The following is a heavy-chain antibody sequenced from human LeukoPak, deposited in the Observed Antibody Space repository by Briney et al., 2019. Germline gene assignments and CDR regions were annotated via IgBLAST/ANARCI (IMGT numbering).Heavy chain of an antibody. J-gene: IGHJ4*02. Sequence: PSETLSLTCTVSGGSISSGGYYWSWIRQHPGKGLEWIGYIYYSGSTYYNPSLKSRVTISVDTSKNQFSLKLSSVTAADTAVYYCARLSLFGDPFDYWGQGTLVTVSS. V-gene: IGHV4-31*03. CDR2: IYYSGST. CDR1: GGSISSGGYY. CDR3: ARLSLFGDPFDY. D-gene: IGHD4-17*01.